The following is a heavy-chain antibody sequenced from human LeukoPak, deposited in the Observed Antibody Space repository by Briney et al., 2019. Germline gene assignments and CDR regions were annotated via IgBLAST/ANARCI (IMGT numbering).Heavy chain of an antibody. J-gene: IGHJ4*02. Sequence: SETLSLTCAVSGYSVSAVYYWGWIRQSPGKGLEWIGSISHRGTTYNNPSLKSRIIISLDTSKNQFSLSLTSVTAADTATYYCTREQAGTIVDDWGQGTLVTVSS. CDR2: ISHRGTT. D-gene: IGHD1-1*01. CDR3: TREQAGTIVDD. V-gene: IGHV4-38-2*02. CDR1: GYSVSAVYY.